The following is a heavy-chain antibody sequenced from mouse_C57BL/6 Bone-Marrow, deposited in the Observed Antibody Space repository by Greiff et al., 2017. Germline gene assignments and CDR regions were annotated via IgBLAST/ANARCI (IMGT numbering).Heavy chain of an antibody. CDR1: GFTFSNYW. CDR2: IRLKSDNYAK. Sequence: EVQLVESGGGLVQPGGSMKLSCVASGFTFSNYWMNWVRQSPEKGLEWVAQIRLKSDNYAKHYAESGKGRFTISRYDSKSSVYLQMNNLRAEDTGIDYCTGQAWFAYWGQGTLVTVSA. J-gene: IGHJ3*01. V-gene: IGHV6-3*01. CDR3: TGQAWFAY.